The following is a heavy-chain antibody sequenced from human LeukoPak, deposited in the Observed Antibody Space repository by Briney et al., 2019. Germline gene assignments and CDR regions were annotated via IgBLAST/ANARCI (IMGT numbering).Heavy chain of an antibody. Sequence: GASVKVSCKASGGTFSSYAISWVRQAPGQGLEWMGGIIPIFGTANYAQKFQGRVTITADESTSTAYMELSSLRSEDTAVYYCARDSPSPNWHDLGMDVWGKGTTVTVSS. D-gene: IGHD1-1*01. CDR3: ARDSPSPNWHDLGMDV. V-gene: IGHV1-69*13. J-gene: IGHJ6*04. CDR2: IIPIFGTA. CDR1: GGTFSSYA.